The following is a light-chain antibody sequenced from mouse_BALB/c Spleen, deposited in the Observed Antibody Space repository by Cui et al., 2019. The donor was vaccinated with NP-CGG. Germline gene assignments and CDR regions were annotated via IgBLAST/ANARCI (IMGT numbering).Light chain of an antibody. CDR1: NGAVTTSNY. CDR3: ALWYSNHWV. Sequence: QAVVTQEFALTTSPGETVTLTCRSSNGAVTTSNYANWVQEKPDHLFTGLIGGTNNRAPGVPARFSGSLIGDKAALTITGAQTEDEAIYFCALWYSNHWVFGGGTKLTVL. J-gene: IGLJ1*01. V-gene: IGLV1*01. CDR2: GTN.